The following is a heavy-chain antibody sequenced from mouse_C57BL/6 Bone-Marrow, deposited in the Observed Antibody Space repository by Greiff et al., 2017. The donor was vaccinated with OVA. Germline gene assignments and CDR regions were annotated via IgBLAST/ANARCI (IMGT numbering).Heavy chain of an antibody. V-gene: IGHV1-76*01. Sequence: VQLQESGAELVRPGASVKLSCKASGYTFTDYYINWVKQRPGQGLEWIARIYPGSGNTYYNEKFKGKATLTAEKSSSTAYMQLSSLTSEDSAVYFCASIYYYGSWYFDVWGTGTTVTVSS. CDR1: GYTFTDYY. CDR2: IYPGSGNT. CDR3: ASIYYYGSWYFDV. D-gene: IGHD1-1*01. J-gene: IGHJ1*03.